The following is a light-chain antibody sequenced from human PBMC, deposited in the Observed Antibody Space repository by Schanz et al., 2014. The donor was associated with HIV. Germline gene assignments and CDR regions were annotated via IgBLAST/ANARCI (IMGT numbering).Light chain of an antibody. CDR2: DVS. J-gene: IGLJ1*01. CDR1: SSDVGGYNY. CDR3: CSYTTTSTYV. Sequence: QSALTQPASVSGSPGQSITISCTGTSSDVGGYNYVSWYQQHPGEAPKLMIYDVSNRPSGVSSRFSGSKSGNTASLTISGLQAEDEADYYCCSYTTTSTYVFGAGTKLTVL. V-gene: IGLV2-14*03.